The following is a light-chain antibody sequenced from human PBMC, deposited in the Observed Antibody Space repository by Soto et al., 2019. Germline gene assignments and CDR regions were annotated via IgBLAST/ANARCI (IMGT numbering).Light chain of an antibody. Sequence: SVLTQTASVSGSPGQSITISCTGTSSDIGDYNYVSWYQHHPGKAPELIIYEVSYRPSGVSARFSGSKSGNTASLTISGLQAEDGADYYCCSFAATSTLYVFGTGTKVTVL. CDR3: CSFAATSTLYV. CDR2: EVS. J-gene: IGLJ1*01. V-gene: IGLV2-14*01. CDR1: SSDIGDYNY.